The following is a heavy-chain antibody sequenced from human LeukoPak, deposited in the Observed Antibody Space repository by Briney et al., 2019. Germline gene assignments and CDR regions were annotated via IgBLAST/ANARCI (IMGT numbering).Heavy chain of an antibody. CDR3: ARSKYCSSTSCYPLDAFDI. V-gene: IGHV1-2*02. D-gene: IGHD2-2*01. CDR1: GYTFTGYY. CDR2: INPNSGGT. Sequence: ASVKVSCKASGYTFTGYYMHWVRQAPGQGLEWMGWINPNSGGTNYAQKLQGRVTMTRDTSISTAYMELSRLRSDDTAVYYCARSKYCSSTSCYPLDAFDIWGQGTMVTVSS. J-gene: IGHJ3*02.